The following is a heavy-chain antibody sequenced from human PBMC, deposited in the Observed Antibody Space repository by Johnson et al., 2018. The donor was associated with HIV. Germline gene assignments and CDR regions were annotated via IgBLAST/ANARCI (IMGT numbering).Heavy chain of an antibody. V-gene: IGHV3-33*01. D-gene: IGHD4-23*01. CDR1: GFTFSTYG. CDR3: ARASLARGGKIRAFDI. CDR2: MWYDGNNK. J-gene: IGHJ3*02. Sequence: QVQLVESGGGVVQPGRSLRLSCAASGFTFSTYGMHWVRQAPGKGLEWVAVMWYDGNNKYYAESVRGRFPISRDNSKNTLYLQMNSLRAEDTAVFYCARASLARGGKIRAFDIWGQGTMVTVSS.